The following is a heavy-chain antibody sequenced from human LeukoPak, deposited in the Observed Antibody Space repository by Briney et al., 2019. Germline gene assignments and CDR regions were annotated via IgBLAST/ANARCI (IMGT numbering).Heavy chain of an antibody. D-gene: IGHD3-16*01. J-gene: IGHJ3*02. V-gene: IGHV4-39*07. Sequence: SETLSLTCTVSGGSISSSSYYWGWIRQPPGKGLEWIGSIYYSGSTYYNPSLKSRVTISVDTSKNQFSLKLSSVTAADTAVYYCARMGSGGDAFDIWGQGTMVTVSS. CDR3: ARMGSGGDAFDI. CDR2: IYYSGST. CDR1: GGSISSSSYY.